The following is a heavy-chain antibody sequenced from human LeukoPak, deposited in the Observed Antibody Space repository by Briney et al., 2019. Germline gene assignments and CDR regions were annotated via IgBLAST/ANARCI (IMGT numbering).Heavy chain of an antibody. Sequence: SETLSLTCTVSGGSISSSSYYWGWIRQPPGKGLEWIGSIYYSGSTYYNPSLKSRVTISVDTSKNQFSLKLSSVTAADTAVYYCAGLGSGSYYNYFDYWGQGTLVTVSS. CDR1: GGSISSSSYY. CDR3: AGLGSGSYYNYFDY. V-gene: IGHV4-39*07. CDR2: IYYSGST. J-gene: IGHJ4*02. D-gene: IGHD3-10*01.